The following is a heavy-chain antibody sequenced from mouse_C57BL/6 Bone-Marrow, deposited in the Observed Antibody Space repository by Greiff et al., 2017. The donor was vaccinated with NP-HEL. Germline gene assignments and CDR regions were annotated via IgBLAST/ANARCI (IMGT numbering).Heavy chain of an antibody. D-gene: IGHD1-1*01. V-gene: IGHV1-42*01. CDR1: GYSFTGYY. Sequence: EVQWVESGPELVKPGASVKISCKASGYSFTGYYMNWVKQSPEKSLEWIGEINPSTGGTTYNQKFKAKATLTVDKSSSTAYMQLKSLTSEDSAVYYCARWVYYYGGDYWGQGTTLTVSS. CDR3: ARWVYYYGGDY. J-gene: IGHJ2*01. CDR2: INPSTGGT.